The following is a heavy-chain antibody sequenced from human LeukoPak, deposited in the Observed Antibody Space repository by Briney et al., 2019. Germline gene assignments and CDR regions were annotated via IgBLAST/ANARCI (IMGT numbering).Heavy chain of an antibody. CDR3: GRLGPDNSAWTGLDY. CDR1: GYTFTGYY. D-gene: IGHD6-19*01. CDR2: INPYNGNT. V-gene: IGHV1-18*04. J-gene: IGHJ4*02. Sequence: GASVKVSCKASGYTFTGYYMHWVRQAPGQGLEWMGWINPYNGNTQYAQRLQDRVTMTRDTSTNTAYVEVKGLRSDDTAVYYCGRLGPDNSAWTGLDYWGQGTLVIVSS.